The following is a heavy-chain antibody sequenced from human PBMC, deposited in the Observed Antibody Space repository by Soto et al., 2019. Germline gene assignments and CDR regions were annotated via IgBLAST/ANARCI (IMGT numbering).Heavy chain of an antibody. J-gene: IGHJ6*02. D-gene: IGHD3-9*01. Sequence: ASVKVSCKASGYSFTSYDVNWVRQATGQGLEWMGWMNPNSGNTAFAEKFQGRVTMTRDTPISTAYMELSGLTSEDTAVYYCASENYHYDIMTGYYPLTGMDVWGQGTTVTVSS. CDR2: MNPNSGNT. CDR3: ASENYHYDIMTGYYPLTGMDV. CDR1: GYSFTSYD. V-gene: IGHV1-8*01.